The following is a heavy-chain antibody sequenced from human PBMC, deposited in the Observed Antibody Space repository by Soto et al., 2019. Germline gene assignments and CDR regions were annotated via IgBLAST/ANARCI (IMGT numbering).Heavy chain of an antibody. J-gene: IGHJ4*02. D-gene: IGHD3-16*01. CDR3: TRDIGGWGAY. CDR2: TNEDGSII. V-gene: IGHV3-74*01. CDR1: GFTFSSYW. Sequence: EVQLVESGGGLVQPGGSLRLSCAASGFTFSSYWMHWVRQAPGKGLVWVSRTNEDGSIINYADSVKGRFTICRDNAKVFLYLEMKRLRVGYTAFYYCTRDIGGWGAYWGQGALVTVSS.